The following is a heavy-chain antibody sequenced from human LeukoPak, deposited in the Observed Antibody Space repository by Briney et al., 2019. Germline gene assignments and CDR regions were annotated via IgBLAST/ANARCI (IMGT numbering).Heavy chain of an antibody. CDR1: GGSINSYY. Sequence: PSETLSLTCTVSGGSINSYYWSWVRQPPGKGLEWIGYIYFSGSTNYNPSLKSRVTISIDTSKKLFSLKLSSVTAADTAVYYCARSIAVAGNWFDPWGQGTLVTVSS. CDR2: IYFSGST. J-gene: IGHJ5*02. CDR3: ARSIAVAGNWFDP. V-gene: IGHV4-59*08. D-gene: IGHD6-19*01.